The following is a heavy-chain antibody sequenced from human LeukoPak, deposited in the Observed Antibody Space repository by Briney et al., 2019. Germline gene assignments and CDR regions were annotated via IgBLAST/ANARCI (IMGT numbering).Heavy chain of an antibody. Sequence: SETLSLTCTVSGDSIYSYSYYWDWIRQPPGKGLEWIGSISFSGSIYYNPSLKSRVTISVDTSKNQFSLKLSSVTAADTAVYYCARGRLTTNYDYGMDVWGQGTTVTVSS. J-gene: IGHJ6*02. CDR2: ISFSGSI. CDR3: ARGRLTTNYDYGMDV. D-gene: IGHD4-17*01. V-gene: IGHV4-39*07. CDR1: GDSIYSYSYY.